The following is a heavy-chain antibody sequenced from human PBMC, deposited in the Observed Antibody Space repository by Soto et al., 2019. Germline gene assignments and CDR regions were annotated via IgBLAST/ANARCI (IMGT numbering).Heavy chain of an antibody. Sequence: QAQVVYSGGGVGQPGTSLRLSCAASGFILSNYGMHWVRQAPDKGLEWVAVIADDGGFKDYADSVKGRFTISRDDSKNTVFLQMNSLSDEDTAVYYCATDGRFRELEDYWGQGTLVTVSS. CDR2: IADDGGFK. D-gene: IGHD3-10*01. CDR3: ATDGRFRELEDY. V-gene: IGHV3-30*19. CDR1: GFILSNYG. J-gene: IGHJ4*02.